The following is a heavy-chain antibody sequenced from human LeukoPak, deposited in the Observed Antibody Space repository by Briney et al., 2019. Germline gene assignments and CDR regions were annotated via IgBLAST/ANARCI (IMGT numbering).Heavy chain of an antibody. J-gene: IGHJ5*02. D-gene: IGHD3-3*01. CDR1: GLTFSSYS. V-gene: IGHV3-48*02. CDR2: ISSSSSTI. CDR3: ARDYYDFWSGYFATGSQQYNWFDP. Sequence: GGSLRLSCAASGLTFSSYSMNWVRQAPGKGLEWVSYISSSSSTIYYADSVKGRFTISRDNAKNSLYLQMNSLRDEDTAVYYCARDYYDFWSGYFATGSQQYNWFDPWGQGTLVTVS.